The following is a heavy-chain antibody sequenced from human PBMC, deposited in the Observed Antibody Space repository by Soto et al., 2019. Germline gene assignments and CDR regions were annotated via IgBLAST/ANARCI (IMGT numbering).Heavy chain of an antibody. CDR3: ARVGLGGATEFDS. CDR2: INPSGGST. Sequence: ASVKVSCKASGYTFTSYYMHWVRQAPGLGLEWMGIINPSGGSTSYAQKFQGRVTMTRDTSTSTVYMELSSLRSEDTAVYYCARVGLGGATEFDSGGQGPLVTVPS. J-gene: IGHJ4*02. D-gene: IGHD1-26*01. CDR1: GYTFTSYY. V-gene: IGHV1-46*01.